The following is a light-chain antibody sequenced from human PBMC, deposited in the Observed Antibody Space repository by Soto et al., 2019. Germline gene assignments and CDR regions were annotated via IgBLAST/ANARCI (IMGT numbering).Light chain of an antibody. V-gene: IGKV3-20*01. Sequence: EIVLTQSPGTLSLSPGERATLSCRASQSVSSSYLAWYQQKPGQAPRLLIYGASSRATGIPDRFSGSGSCTDFTLTISRLEPEDFAVYYCQQYGSSGYTFGQGTKLEIK. CDR3: QQYGSSGYT. CDR1: QSVSSSY. CDR2: GAS. J-gene: IGKJ2*01.